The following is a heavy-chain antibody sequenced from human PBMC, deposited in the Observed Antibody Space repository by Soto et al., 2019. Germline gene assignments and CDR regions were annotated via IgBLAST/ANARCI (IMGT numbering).Heavy chain of an antibody. CDR2: IYSAGST. V-gene: IGHV3-53*02. Sequence: EVQLVETGGGLIQPGGSLRLSCAASGLTVSRTQMAWVRQVPGKGLQWVSVIYSAGSTYYANAVKGRFTISRDISENKIYLDLSRVTGDDTAIYYCARAREPEYSSSIFFDCWGRGILVTVSS. D-gene: IGHD6-6*01. CDR3: ARAREPEYSSSIFFDC. CDR1: GLTVSRTQ. J-gene: IGHJ4*02.